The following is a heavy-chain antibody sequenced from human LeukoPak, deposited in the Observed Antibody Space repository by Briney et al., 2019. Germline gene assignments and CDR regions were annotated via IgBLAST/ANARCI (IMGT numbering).Heavy chain of an antibody. D-gene: IGHD1-1*01. J-gene: IGHJ4*02. CDR3: ARAQEGTFGY. CDR1: GYTFTSYG. CDR2: ISGYNGNT. Sequence: ASVRVSCTTSGYTFTSYGISWVRQAPGQGLEWMGWISGYNGNTKFLQKLQDRVTMTTDTSTTTAYMGLSSLRSEDTAVYYCARAQEGTFGYWGQGTLVTVSS. V-gene: IGHV1-18*01.